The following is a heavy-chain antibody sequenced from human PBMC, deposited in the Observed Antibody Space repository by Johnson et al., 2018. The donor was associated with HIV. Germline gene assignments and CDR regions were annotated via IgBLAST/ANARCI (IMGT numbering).Heavy chain of an antibody. J-gene: IGHJ3*02. CDR1: GFTFNSYG. CDR2: ISYDGSNK. V-gene: IGHV3-30*03. CDR3: ARGDWLTVVTSPDAFDI. D-gene: IGHD4-23*01. Sequence: QVQLVESGGRVVQPGRSLRLSCAASGFTFNSYGMHWVRQAPGKGLEWVAFISYDGSNKHYAHSVKGQYSISRDNTKDTLSLQMNSLRVEDTAVYYCARGDWLTVVTSPDAFDIWGQGTMVTVSS.